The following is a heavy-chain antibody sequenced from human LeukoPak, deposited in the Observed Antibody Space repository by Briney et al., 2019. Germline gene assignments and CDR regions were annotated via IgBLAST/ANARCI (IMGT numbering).Heavy chain of an antibody. CDR3: ARAQYYYDSSGYYYLDY. D-gene: IGHD3-22*01. Sequence: SETLSLTCTVSGGSISSYYWSWIRQPAGKGLEWIGRIYTSGSTNYNPSLKSRVTISVDTSKNQFSLKLSSVTAADTAVYYCARAQYYYDSSGYYYLDYWGQGTLVTVSS. V-gene: IGHV4-4*07. CDR1: GGSISSYY. CDR2: IYTSGST. J-gene: IGHJ4*02.